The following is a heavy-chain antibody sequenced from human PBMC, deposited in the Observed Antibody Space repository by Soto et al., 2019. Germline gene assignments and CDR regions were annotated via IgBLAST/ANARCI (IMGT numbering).Heavy chain of an antibody. CDR3: AKGGRRAIKTDY. D-gene: IGHD1-26*01. CDR1: GFTFSSYA. CDR2: ISGSGDRT. Sequence: GGSLRLSCAASGFTFSSYAMNWVRQAPGKGLEWVSTISGSGDRTFYADSVKGRFTISRDNSKNTLYLQMNSLRVEDTAVYYCAKGGRRAIKTDYWGQGSLVTVSS. V-gene: IGHV3-23*01. J-gene: IGHJ4*02.